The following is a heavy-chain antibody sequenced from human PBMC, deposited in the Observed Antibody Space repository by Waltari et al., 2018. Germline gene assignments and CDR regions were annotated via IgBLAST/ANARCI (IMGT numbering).Heavy chain of an antibody. V-gene: IGHV1-46*01. D-gene: IGHD2-2*01. CDR1: GYTFTSYY. Sequence: QVQLVQSGAEVKKPGASVKVSCKASGYTFTSYYMHWVRQAPGQGLEWMGIINPSGGSTSYAQKFQGRVTMTRDTSTSTVYMELSSLRSEDTAVYYCARDPLPAAIRRGNNWFDPWGQGTLVTVSS. CDR2: INPSGGST. CDR3: ARDPLPAAIRRGNNWFDP. J-gene: IGHJ5*02.